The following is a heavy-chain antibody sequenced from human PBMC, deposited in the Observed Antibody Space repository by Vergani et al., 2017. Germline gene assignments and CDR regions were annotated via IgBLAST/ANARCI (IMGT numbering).Heavy chain of an antibody. V-gene: IGHV4-34*01. Sequence: QVQLQQWGGGLLKPSETLSLTCVVNGGSFTRYHWTWIRQSPGEGLEWVGDIDHTGRPDYNPSLKSRLTMSVDKSRNQFSLTLNSVTATDTAIYFCARVNTETNGHLYYYYDMDVWGQGTAVTVS. J-gene: IGHJ6*02. CDR3: ARVNTETNGHLYYYYDMDV. D-gene: IGHD4-11*01. CDR2: IDHTGRP. CDR1: GGSFTRYH.